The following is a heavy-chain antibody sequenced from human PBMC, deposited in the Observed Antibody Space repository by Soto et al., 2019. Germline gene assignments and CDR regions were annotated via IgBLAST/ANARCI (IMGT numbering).Heavy chain of an antibody. V-gene: IGHV4-30-4*01. CDR2: LYYTGST. D-gene: IGHD2-15*01. J-gene: IGHJ4*02. CDR1: GGSINSGDYY. CDR3: ARYRYAGSLKQYCFDS. Sequence: SETLSLTCTVSGGSINSGDYYWGWIRQPPGKGLEWIGNLYYTGSTYYNPSLKSRVTISVDTSKNQFSLMVPSVTAADTAVYDSARYRYAGSLKQYCFDSWGQGTLVTVSS.